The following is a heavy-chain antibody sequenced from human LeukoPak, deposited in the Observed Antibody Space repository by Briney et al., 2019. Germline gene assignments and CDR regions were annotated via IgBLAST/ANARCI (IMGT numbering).Heavy chain of an antibody. V-gene: IGHV3-21*01. D-gene: IGHD3-3*01. CDR1: GFTFSSYS. CDR2: ISSSSYI. J-gene: IGHJ4*02. Sequence: PGGSLRLSCAASGFTFSSYSMNWVRQAPGKGLEWVSSISSSSYIYYADSVKGRFTTSRDNAKNSLYLQMNSLRAEDTAVYYCARVQYYDFWSGYYSLRSFDYWGQGTLVTVSP. CDR3: ARVQYYDFWSGYYSLRSFDY.